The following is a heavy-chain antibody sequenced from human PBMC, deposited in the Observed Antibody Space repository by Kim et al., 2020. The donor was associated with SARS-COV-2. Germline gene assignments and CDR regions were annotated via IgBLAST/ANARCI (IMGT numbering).Heavy chain of an antibody. CDR2: ITSSGGET. CDR1: GFTFSNYA. V-gene: IGHV3-23*01. Sequence: GGSLRLSCAASGFTFSNYAMSWVRQTPGKGLEWVSTITSSGGETFYADSVKGRFAISRDNSENTLFLQMNSLRVEDTAIYYCAKAFNYGSASAYGSFDSWGQGTLVTISS. CDR3: AKAFNYGSASAYGSFDS. D-gene: IGHD3-10*01. J-gene: IGHJ5*01.